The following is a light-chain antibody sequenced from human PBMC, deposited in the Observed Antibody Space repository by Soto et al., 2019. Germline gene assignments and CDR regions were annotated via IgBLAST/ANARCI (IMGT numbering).Light chain of an antibody. CDR3: QQYSRSPT. Sequence: EIVLTQSPGTLSLSPGERATLSCRASQSVSSSYLAWYQQKPGQAPRLLIYGASSRATGIPDRFSGSGSGTYFTLTISRLQPEDFAVYYCQQYSRSPTFGQGTKVEIK. V-gene: IGKV3-20*01. CDR2: GAS. CDR1: QSVSSSY. J-gene: IGKJ1*01.